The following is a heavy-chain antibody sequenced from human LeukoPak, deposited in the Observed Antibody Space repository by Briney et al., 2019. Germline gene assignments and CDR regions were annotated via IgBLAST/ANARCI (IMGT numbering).Heavy chain of an antibody. J-gene: IGHJ4*02. V-gene: IGHV3-9*01. D-gene: IGHD3-22*01. CDR3: AKDNDYDRTYFDY. Sequence: GGSLRLSCAASGFTFDDYAMHWVRQAPGKGLEWVSGISWNSGSIGYADSVKGRFTISRDNAKNPLYLQMNSLRAEDTALYYCAKDNDYDRTYFDYWGQGTLVTVSS. CDR1: GFTFDDYA. CDR2: ISWNSGSI.